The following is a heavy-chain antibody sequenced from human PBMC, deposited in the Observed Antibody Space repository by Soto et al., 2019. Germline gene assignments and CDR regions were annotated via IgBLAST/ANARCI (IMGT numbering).Heavy chain of an antibody. J-gene: IGHJ4*02. CDR3: ARGLRYFDWSVFDY. CDR1: GYTFTSYY. D-gene: IGHD3-9*01. CDR2: INPSGGST. V-gene: IGHV1-46*03. Sequence: QVQLVQSGAEVKKPGASVKVSCKASGYTFTSYYIHWVRQAPGHGLEWMGIINPSGGSTSYAQKFQGSVTMTWDTSTSTVYMELSSLRSEDTAVYFCARGLRYFDWSVFDYWGQGTLVTVSS.